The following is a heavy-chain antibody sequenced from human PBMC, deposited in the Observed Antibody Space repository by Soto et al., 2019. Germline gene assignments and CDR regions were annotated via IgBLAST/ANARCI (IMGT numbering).Heavy chain of an antibody. D-gene: IGHD2-21*01. J-gene: IGHJ4*01. V-gene: IGHV1-8*01. Sequence: QVQLVQSGPEVKKPGASVKVSCKASGYTFTSYDINWVRQATGQGLEWMGWTNPGTGNGGYAQKFQGRVTMTTDTSISTAYMELNNLMSEDTAVYYCETEFRRAPGWGQGTLLTVSS. CDR3: ETEFRRAPG. CDR1: GYTFTSYD. CDR2: TNPGTGNG.